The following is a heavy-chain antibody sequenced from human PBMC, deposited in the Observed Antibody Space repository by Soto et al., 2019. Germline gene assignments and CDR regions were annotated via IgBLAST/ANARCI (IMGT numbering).Heavy chain of an antibody. V-gene: IGHV6-1*01. Sequence: SQTLSLTFAISGDSVSSNSSAWNCIRQSPSRGLEWLGRTYYRSEWYNDYAVSVKSRITINPDTSKNQFSLQLNSVTPEDTAVYYCARDSSSSEGMDVWGQGTTVTVSS. D-gene: IGHD6-6*01. CDR2: TYYRSEWYN. CDR1: GDSVSSNSSA. CDR3: ARDSSSSEGMDV. J-gene: IGHJ6*02.